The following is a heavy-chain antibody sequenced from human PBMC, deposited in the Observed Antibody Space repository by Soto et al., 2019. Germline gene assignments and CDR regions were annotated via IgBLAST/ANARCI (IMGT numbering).Heavy chain of an antibody. CDR2: IIPILGIA. CDR3: ASHVSWDYYFDY. V-gene: IGHV1-69*02. D-gene: IGHD1-26*01. J-gene: IGHJ4*02. Sequence: QVQLVQSGAEVKKPGSSVKVSCKASGGTFSSYTISWVRQAPGQGLEWMGRIIPILGIANYAQKFQGRVTITADKSTSTAYMELSSLRSEDTAVYYCASHVSWDYYFDYWGQGTLVTVSS. CDR1: GGTFSSYT.